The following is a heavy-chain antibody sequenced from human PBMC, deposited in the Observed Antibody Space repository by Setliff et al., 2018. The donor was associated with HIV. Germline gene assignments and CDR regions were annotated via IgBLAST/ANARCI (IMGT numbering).Heavy chain of an antibody. J-gene: IGHJ4*02. V-gene: IGHV1-46*01. CDR1: GYTFITYH. CDR3: AEVTCSPDSCFLDY. D-gene: IGHD2-15*01. CDR2: INPNTGST. Sequence: GASVKVSCKASGYTFITYHVHWVRQAPGQGLEWMGIINPNTGSTSYAQKFQGRVTMTWDTSSGTVYMDLNSLKSEDTAVYYCAEVTCSPDSCFLDYWGQGTLVTVSS.